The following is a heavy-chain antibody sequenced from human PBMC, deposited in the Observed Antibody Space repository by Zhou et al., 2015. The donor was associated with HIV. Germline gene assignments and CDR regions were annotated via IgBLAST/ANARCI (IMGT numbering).Heavy chain of an antibody. D-gene: IGHD6-19*01. Sequence: QVQLVQSGAEVKKPGSSVKVSCKAFGGTFSSYAISWVRQAPGQGLEWIGTIIPMYGTPNYAQRFQGRVTITADKSTSTAYMELSSLRSEDTAVYYCARARVIAVAGKGDYNWFDPWGQGTLVTVSS. CDR3: ARARVIAVAGKGDYNWFDP. CDR2: IIPMYGTP. J-gene: IGHJ5*02. CDR1: GGTFSSYA. V-gene: IGHV1-69*06.